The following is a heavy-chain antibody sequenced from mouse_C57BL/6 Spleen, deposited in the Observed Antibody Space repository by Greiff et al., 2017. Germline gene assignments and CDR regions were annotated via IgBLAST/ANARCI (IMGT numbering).Heavy chain of an antibody. CDR3: ARPIYDGYYAMDY. Sequence: EVQLVESGGGLVQPGGSLKLSCAASGFTFSDYYMYWVRQTPEKRLEWVAYISNGGGSTNYPATVKGRFTISRDNAKNTLYLQMSRLKSEDTAMYYCARPIYDGYYAMDYWGQGTSVTVSS. V-gene: IGHV5-12*01. CDR1: GFTFSDYY. J-gene: IGHJ4*01. D-gene: IGHD2-3*01. CDR2: ISNGGGST.